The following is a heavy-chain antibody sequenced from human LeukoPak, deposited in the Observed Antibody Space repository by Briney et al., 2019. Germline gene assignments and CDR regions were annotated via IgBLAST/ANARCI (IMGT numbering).Heavy chain of an antibody. Sequence: GGSLRLSCAASGFTFSSYWMSWVRQAPGKGLEWVADIKQGGSEKYYVDSVKGRFTISRDNAKNSLYLQMNSLRAEDTAVYYCARDLSGDYYYYMDVWGKGTTVTVSS. CDR2: IKQGGSEK. CDR3: ARDLSGDYYYYMDV. D-gene: IGHD3-10*01. V-gene: IGHV3-7*01. CDR1: GFTFSSYW. J-gene: IGHJ6*03.